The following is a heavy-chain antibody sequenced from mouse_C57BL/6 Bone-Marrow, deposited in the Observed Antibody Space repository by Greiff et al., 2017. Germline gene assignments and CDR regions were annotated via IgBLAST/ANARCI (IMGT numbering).Heavy chain of an antibody. CDR3: ARNLGLLLLDY. J-gene: IGHJ2*01. Sequence: QVQLKESGPGLVQPSQSLSITCTVSGFSLTSYGVHWVRQSPGKGLEWLGVIWSGGSTDYTAAFISRLSISKDNSKSQVFFKMNSLQADDTAIYYCARNLGLLLLDYWGQGTTLTVSS. V-gene: IGHV2-2*01. CDR2: IWSGGST. CDR1: GFSLTSYG. D-gene: IGHD2-3*01.